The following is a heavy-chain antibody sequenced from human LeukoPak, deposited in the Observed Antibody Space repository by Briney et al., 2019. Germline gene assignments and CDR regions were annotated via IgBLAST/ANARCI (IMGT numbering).Heavy chain of an antibody. CDR1: GGSINSGDYY. V-gene: IGHV4-30-4*01. D-gene: IGHD2-15*01. Sequence: PSQTLSLTCTVSGGSINSGDYYWSWIRQPPGKGLEWIGYIYYSGSTYYNPSLKSRVTISVDTSKNQFSLKLSSVTAADTAVYYCARVVVGYYFDYWGQGTLVTVSS. CDR3: ARVVVGYYFDY. CDR2: IYYSGST. J-gene: IGHJ4*02.